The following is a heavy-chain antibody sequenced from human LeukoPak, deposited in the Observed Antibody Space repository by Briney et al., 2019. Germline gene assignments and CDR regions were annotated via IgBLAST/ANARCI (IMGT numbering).Heavy chain of an antibody. J-gene: IGHJ6*02. CDR3: ARDPTIAVAGTPYYYYYGMDV. CDR1: GGTFSSYA. Sequence: GASVEVSCKASGGTFSSYAISWVGQAPGQGLEWMGRIIPILGIANYAQKFQGRVTITADKSTSTAYMELSSLRSEDTAVYYCARDPTIAVAGTPYYYYYGMDVWGQGTTVTVSS. CDR2: IIPILGIA. V-gene: IGHV1-69*04. D-gene: IGHD6-19*01.